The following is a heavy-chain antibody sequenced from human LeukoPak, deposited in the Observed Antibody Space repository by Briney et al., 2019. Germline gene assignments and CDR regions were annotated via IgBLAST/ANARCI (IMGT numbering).Heavy chain of an antibody. CDR2: IYSGGST. Sequence: GGSLRLSCAASGFTVSSNYMSWVRQAPGKGLEWVSVIYSGGSTYCADSVKGRFTISRDNSKNTLYLQMNSLRAEDTAVYYCARSPTSGWYVHPFDYWGQGTLVTVSS. CDR3: ARSPTSGWYVHPFDY. V-gene: IGHV3-53*01. J-gene: IGHJ4*02. CDR1: GFTVSSNY. D-gene: IGHD6-19*01.